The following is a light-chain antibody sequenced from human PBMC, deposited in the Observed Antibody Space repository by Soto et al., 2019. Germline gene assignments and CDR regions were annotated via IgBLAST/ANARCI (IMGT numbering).Light chain of an antibody. CDR2: GNS. CDR1: SSNIGAGYD. J-gene: IGLJ2*01. V-gene: IGLV1-40*01. CDR3: QPFNSSRVVSVV. Sequence: QSVLTQPPSVSGAPGQRVTISCTGSSSNIGAGYDVHWYQQLPGTAPKLLIYGNSNRPSGVPDRFSGSKSGTSASLAITGLQAEDGAVDYGQPFNSSRVVSVVFGGGTKLTVL.